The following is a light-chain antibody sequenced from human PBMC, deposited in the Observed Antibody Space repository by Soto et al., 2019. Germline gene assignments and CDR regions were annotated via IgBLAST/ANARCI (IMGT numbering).Light chain of an antibody. V-gene: IGLV2-8*01. CDR2: EVS. Sequence: QSALTQPPSASGSPGQSVTISCTGTSSDVGGYNYVSWYQQYPGKAPKLMIYEVSKRPSGVPDRFSGSKSGKTASLPVSGLQPEDEADYYCTSYAGSHIWVFGGGTKVTVL. J-gene: IGLJ3*02. CDR1: SSDVGGYNY. CDR3: TSYAGSHIWV.